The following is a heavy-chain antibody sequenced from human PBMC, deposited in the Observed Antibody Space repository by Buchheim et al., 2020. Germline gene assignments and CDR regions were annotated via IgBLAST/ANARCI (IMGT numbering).Heavy chain of an antibody. CDR2: ISSSSSYI. V-gene: IGHV3-21*01. Sequence: EVQLVESGGGLVKPGGSLRLSCAASGFTFSSYSMNWVRQAPGKGLEWVASISSSSSYIYYADSVKGRFNISRDNAKNSLYLQMNSLRAEDTAVYYCRTVAGLRGDVYYGMDVWGQGTT. J-gene: IGHJ6*02. CDR1: GFTFSSYS. CDR3: RTVAGLRGDVYYGMDV. D-gene: IGHD6-19*01.